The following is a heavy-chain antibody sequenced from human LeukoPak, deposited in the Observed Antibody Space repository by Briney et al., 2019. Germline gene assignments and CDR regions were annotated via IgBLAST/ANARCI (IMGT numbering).Heavy chain of an antibody. CDR3: ARDGAVLRYFDWLPPVGNFDY. Sequence: GGSLRLSCVASGFTFSSYSMNWVRQAPGKGLEWVSYISSSSSTIYYADSVKGRFTISRDNAKNSLYLQMNSLRVEDTAVYYCARDGAVLRYFDWLPPVGNFDYWGQGTLVTVSS. CDR1: GFTFSSYS. D-gene: IGHD3-9*01. CDR2: ISSSSSTI. V-gene: IGHV3-48*01. J-gene: IGHJ4*02.